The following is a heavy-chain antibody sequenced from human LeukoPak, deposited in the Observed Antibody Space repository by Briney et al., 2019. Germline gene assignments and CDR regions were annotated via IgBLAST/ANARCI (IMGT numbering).Heavy chain of an antibody. CDR2: INPNSGGT. D-gene: IGHD2-15*01. CDR3: AREGYCSGDSCHNWFDP. J-gene: IGHJ5*02. Sequence: ASVKVSCKASGYTFTGYYMQWVRQAPGQGLEWMGWINPNSGGTNYAQKFQGRVTMTRDTSISTAYMELSRLRSDDTAVYYCAREGYCSGDSCHNWFDPWGQGTLVTVSS. CDR1: GYTFTGYY. V-gene: IGHV1-2*02.